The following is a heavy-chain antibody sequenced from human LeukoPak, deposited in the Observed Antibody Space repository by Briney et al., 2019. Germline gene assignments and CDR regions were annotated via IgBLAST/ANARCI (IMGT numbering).Heavy chain of an antibody. CDR1: GGSFSGYY. Sequence: SETLSLTCAVYGGSFSGYYWSWIRQPPGKGLEWIGEINHSGSTNYNPSLKSRVTISVDTSKNQFSLKLSSVTAADTAVYYCARGSIVGARPFDYWGQGTLVTVSS. J-gene: IGHJ4*02. CDR3: ARGSIVGARPFDY. D-gene: IGHD1-26*01. V-gene: IGHV4-34*01. CDR2: INHSGST.